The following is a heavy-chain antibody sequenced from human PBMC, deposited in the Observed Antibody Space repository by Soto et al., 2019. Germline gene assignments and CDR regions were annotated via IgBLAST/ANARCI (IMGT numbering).Heavy chain of an antibody. CDR1: GFTFSIYE. CDR2: SSSSGSTT. Sequence: GPLRLSCAASGFTFSIYEMNWVRQAPGKGLEWVSYSSSSGSTTFYADSVKGRFTISRDNAKNSLFLQMNSLRGEDTAFYYCARATDYTLDFWGQGTLVTVSS. CDR3: ARATDYTLDF. J-gene: IGHJ4*02. D-gene: IGHD4-4*01. V-gene: IGHV3-48*03.